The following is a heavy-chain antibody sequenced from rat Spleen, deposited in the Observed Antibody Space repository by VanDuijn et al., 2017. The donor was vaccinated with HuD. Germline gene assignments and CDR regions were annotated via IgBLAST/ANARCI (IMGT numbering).Heavy chain of an antibody. J-gene: IGHJ2*01. CDR3: TRGLGDY. Sequence: QVQLKESGPGLVQPSQTLSLTCTVSEFSLTGNNIHWIRQSPGKGLEWMGRVRYDGDTSYNSVLKSRLSISRDTSKSQVFLKMNSLQTDDTAIYICTRGLGDYWGQGVMVTVSS. CDR1: EFSLTGNN. V-gene: IGHV2S30*01. CDR2: VRYDGDT. D-gene: IGHD5-1*01.